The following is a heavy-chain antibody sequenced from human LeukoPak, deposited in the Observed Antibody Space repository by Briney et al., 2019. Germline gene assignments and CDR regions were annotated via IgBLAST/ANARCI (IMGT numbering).Heavy chain of an antibody. J-gene: IGHJ4*02. V-gene: IGHV3-7*01. D-gene: IGHD3-10*01. Sequence: GGSLRLSCAASGFTFSSYWMSWVRQDPGKGLEWVANIKQDGSEKYYVDSVKGRFTISRDNAKSSLYLQMNSLRAEDTAVYYCARAGPFGESYFDYWGQGTLVTVSS. CDR3: ARAGPFGESYFDY. CDR2: IKQDGSEK. CDR1: GFTFSSYW.